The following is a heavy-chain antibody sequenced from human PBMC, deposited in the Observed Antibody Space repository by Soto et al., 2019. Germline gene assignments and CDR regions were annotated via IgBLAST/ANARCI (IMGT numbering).Heavy chain of an antibody. Sequence: ASVKVSCKASGYSFTSYGISWVRQAPGQGLEWMGWISAYNGNKKYAQKLQGRVTMTTDTSTSTAYMELRSPRSDDTAVYYCARDLGQQLVDYWGQGTLVTVS. CDR1: GYSFTSYG. D-gene: IGHD6-13*01. CDR3: ARDLGQQLVDY. CDR2: ISAYNGNK. V-gene: IGHV1-18*01. J-gene: IGHJ4*02.